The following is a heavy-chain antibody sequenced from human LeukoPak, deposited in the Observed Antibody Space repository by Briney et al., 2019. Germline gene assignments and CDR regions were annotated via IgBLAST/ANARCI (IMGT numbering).Heavy chain of an antibody. CDR2: IYYSGST. D-gene: IGHD6-19*01. CDR3: ARAVSGRFNY. Sequence: PSETLSLTCTVSGGSMSPYHWGWIRQPPGKGLEWTGYIYYSGSTNYNPSLKSRVTISVDTSKNQFSLKLSSVTAADTAIYYCARAVSGRFNYWGQGTLVTVSS. CDR1: GGSMSPYH. V-gene: IGHV4-59*08. J-gene: IGHJ4*02.